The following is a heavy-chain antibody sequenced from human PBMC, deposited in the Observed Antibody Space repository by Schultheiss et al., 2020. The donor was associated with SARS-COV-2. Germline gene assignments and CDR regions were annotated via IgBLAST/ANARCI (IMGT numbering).Heavy chain of an antibody. CDR2: ISYDGSNK. CDR1: GFTFSSYA. V-gene: IGHV3-30-3*01. D-gene: IGHD6-13*01. CDR3: AREARGKQQLENWFDP. J-gene: IGHJ5*02. Sequence: GESLKISCAASGFTFSSYAMHWVRQAPGKGLEWVAVISYDGSNKYYADSVKGRFTISRDNSKNTLYLQMNSLRAEDTAVYYCAREARGKQQLENWFDPWGQGTLVTVSS.